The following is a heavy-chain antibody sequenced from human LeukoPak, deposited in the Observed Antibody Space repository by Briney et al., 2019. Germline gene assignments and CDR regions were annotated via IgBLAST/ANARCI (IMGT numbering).Heavy chain of an antibody. CDR3: ARHDGVTGYSCGGDCYSWDY. Sequence: ESLKISCMGSGYSFTSYWIGWVRQMPGKGLEWMGRIDPSDSYTNYSPSFQGHVTISADKSISTAYLQWSSLKASDTAMYYCARHDGVTGYSCGGDCYSWDYWGQGTLVTVSS. D-gene: IGHD2-21*02. V-gene: IGHV5-10-1*01. CDR2: IDPSDSYT. CDR1: GYSFTSYW. J-gene: IGHJ4*02.